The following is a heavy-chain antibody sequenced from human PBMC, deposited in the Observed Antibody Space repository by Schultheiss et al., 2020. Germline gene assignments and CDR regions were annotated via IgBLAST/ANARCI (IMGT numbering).Heavy chain of an antibody. CDR3: ARDFIVATIEGPDY. CDR1: GFTFSSYA. D-gene: IGHD5-12*01. CDR2: ISYDGSNK. V-gene: IGHV3-30*01. J-gene: IGHJ4*02. Sequence: GGSLRLSCAAFGFTFSSYAMHWVRQAPGKGLEWVAVISYDGSNKYYADSVKGRFTISRDNSKNTLYLQMNSLRAEDTAVYYCARDFIVATIEGPDYWGQGTLVTVSS.